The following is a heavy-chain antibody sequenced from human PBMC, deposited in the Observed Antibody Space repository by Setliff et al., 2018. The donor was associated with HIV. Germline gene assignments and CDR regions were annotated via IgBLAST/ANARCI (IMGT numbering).Heavy chain of an antibody. D-gene: IGHD1-7*01. CDR1: GDSLSDYH. CDR3: ARVRLELRQYWFDS. J-gene: IGHJ5*01. CDR2: IYTSGST. V-gene: IGHV4-4*07. Sequence: SETLSLTCTVSGDSLSDYHLSWIRQPAGKGLEWIGHIYTSGSTNYNPSLKSRVTISVDTSKNQFSLKLNSVTAADTAVYYCARVRLELRQYWFDSWGQGSPVTVSS.